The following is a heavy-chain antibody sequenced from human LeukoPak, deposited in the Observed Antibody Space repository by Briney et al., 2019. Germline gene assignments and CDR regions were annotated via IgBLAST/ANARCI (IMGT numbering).Heavy chain of an antibody. CDR2: MNPNSGNT. CDR1: GYTFTSYD. J-gene: IGHJ3*02. V-gene: IGHV1-8*01. Sequence: VASVKVSCKASGYTFTSYDINWGRQATGQGLEWMGWMNPNSGNTGYTQKFQGRVTMTRNTSISTAYMELSSLRSEDTAVYYCARAAGLWSIYDAFDIWGQGTMVTVSS. D-gene: IGHD5-18*01. CDR3: ARAAGLWSIYDAFDI.